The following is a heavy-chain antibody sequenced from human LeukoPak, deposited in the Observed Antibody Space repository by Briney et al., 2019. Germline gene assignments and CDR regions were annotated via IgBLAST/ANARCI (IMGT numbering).Heavy chain of an antibody. CDR1: GGSISSSSYY. CDR3: ARRGPITMIVGGIDY. J-gene: IGHJ4*02. Sequence: PSETLSLTCTVSGGSISSSSYYWGWIRQPPGKGLEWIGSIYYSGSTYYNPSLKSRVTISVDTSKNQFSLKLSSATAADTAVYYCARRGPITMIVGGIDYWGQGTLVTVSS. V-gene: IGHV4-39*01. D-gene: IGHD3-22*01. CDR2: IYYSGST.